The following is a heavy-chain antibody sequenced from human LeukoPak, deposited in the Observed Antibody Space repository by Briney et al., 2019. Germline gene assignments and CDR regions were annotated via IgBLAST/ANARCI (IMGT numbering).Heavy chain of an antibody. CDR1: GFTFSSYG. V-gene: IGHV3-30*18. CDR3: AKDILGALDY. J-gene: IGHJ4*02. CDR2: ISYDGSNK. Sequence: GGSLRLSCAASGFTFSSYGMHWVRQAPVKVLEWVAVISYDGSNKYYADSVKGRFTISRDNSKNTLYLQMNSLRAEDTAVYYCAKDILGALDYWGQGTLVTVSS.